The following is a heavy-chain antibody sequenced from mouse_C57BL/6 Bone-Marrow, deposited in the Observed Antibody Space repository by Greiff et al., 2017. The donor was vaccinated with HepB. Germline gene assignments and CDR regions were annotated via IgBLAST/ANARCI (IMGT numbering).Heavy chain of an antibody. CDR2: ISSGGSYT. V-gene: IGHV5-6*01. CDR3: AIDYDDAMDY. D-gene: IGHD2-4*01. J-gene: IGHJ4*01. CDR1: GFTFSSYG. Sequence: EVQGVESGGDLVKPGGSLKLSCAASGFTFSSYGMSWVRQTPDKRLEWVATISSGGSYTYYPDSVKGRFTISRDNAKNTLYLQMSSLKSEDTAMYYCAIDYDDAMDYWGQGTSVTVSS.